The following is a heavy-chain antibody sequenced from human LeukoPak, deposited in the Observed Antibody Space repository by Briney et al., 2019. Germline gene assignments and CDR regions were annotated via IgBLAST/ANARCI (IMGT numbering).Heavy chain of an antibody. D-gene: IGHD6-6*01. V-gene: IGHV4-59*01. CDR3: ARSAYSSSHIDY. Sequence: PSETLSLTCTVSGGSISGYYWSWLRQPPGKGLEWIGYIYYSGSTDYNPSLKSRVTISVDTSKNQFSLKLSSVTAADTAVYYCARSAYSSSHIDYWGQGTLVTVSS. J-gene: IGHJ4*02. CDR2: IYYSGST. CDR1: GGSISGYY.